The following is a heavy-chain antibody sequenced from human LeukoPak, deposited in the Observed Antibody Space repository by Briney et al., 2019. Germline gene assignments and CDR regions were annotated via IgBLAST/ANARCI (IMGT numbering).Heavy chain of an antibody. Sequence: GGSLRLSCAASGFTFSTCAMSWVRQAPGKGLEWVSGISGSGGSTYYADSVKARFTISRDNSKNTLYLEMNSLRAEDTAVYYCAKQPAATTYFDYWGQGTLVTVSS. V-gene: IGHV3-23*01. J-gene: IGHJ4*02. CDR2: ISGSGGST. CDR3: AKQPAATTYFDY. D-gene: IGHD4-17*01. CDR1: GFTFSTCA.